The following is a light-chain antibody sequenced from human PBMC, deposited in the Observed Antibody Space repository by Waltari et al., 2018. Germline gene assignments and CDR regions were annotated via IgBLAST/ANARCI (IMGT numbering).Light chain of an antibody. Sequence: EIVLTQSPATLSLSPGERATTPCRASQYVTSSYLAWYQQKPGQGPRLLIYAASARATGIPDRFSGSGSGTDFTLTISRLEPEDFAVYFCQQYGSSLVTFGGGTEVEIK. CDR1: QYVTSSY. J-gene: IGKJ4*01. V-gene: IGKV3-20*01. CDR2: AAS. CDR3: QQYGSSLVT.